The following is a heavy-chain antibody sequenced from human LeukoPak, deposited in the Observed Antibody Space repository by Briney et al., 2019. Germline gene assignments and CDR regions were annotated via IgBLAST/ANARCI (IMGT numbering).Heavy chain of an antibody. Sequence: ASVKVSCKASGYTFTGYYMHWVRKAPGQGHELMGWINPNSGGTNYAQKFQGWVTMTRDTSISTAYMELSRLRSDDTAVYYCARGVLLWFGELSEYYFDYWGQGTLVTVSS. V-gene: IGHV1-2*04. CDR1: GYTFTGYY. CDR3: ARGVLLWFGELSEYYFDY. J-gene: IGHJ4*02. D-gene: IGHD3-10*01. CDR2: INPNSGGT.